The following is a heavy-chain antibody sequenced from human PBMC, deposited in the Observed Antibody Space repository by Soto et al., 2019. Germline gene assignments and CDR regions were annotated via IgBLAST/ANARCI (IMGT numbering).Heavy chain of an antibody. CDR1: GFTFGSYS. V-gene: IGHV3-21*01. CDR3: ARDGRYSYGFDY. Sequence: VQLVESGGGLVQPGGSLRLSCAASGFTFGSYSMNWVRQAPGKGLEWVSSISSSSSYIYYADSVKGRFTISRDNAKNSLYLQMNSLRAEDTAVYYCARDGRYSYGFDYWGQGTLVTVSS. J-gene: IGHJ4*02. D-gene: IGHD5-18*01. CDR2: ISSSSSYI.